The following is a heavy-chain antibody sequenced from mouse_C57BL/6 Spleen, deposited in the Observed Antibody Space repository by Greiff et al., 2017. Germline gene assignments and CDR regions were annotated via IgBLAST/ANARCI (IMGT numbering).Heavy chain of an antibody. D-gene: IGHD3-2*02. J-gene: IGHJ3*01. Sequence: QVQLKQSGAELVRPGASVTLSCKASGYTFTDYEMHWVKQTPVHGLEWIGAINPETGGTAYNQKFKGKAILTADKSSSTSYMELRSLTSEDSAVYYCTSEEPARLLAYWGNGVLVTVSA. CDR3: TSEEPARLLAY. CDR1: GYTFTDYE. CDR2: INPETGGT. V-gene: IGHV1-15*01.